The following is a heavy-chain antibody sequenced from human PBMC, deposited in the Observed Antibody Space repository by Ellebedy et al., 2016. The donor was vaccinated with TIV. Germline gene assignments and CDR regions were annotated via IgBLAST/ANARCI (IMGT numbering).Heavy chain of an antibody. D-gene: IGHD6-25*01. CDR1: GGSISSSSYY. V-gene: IGHV4-39*01. J-gene: IGHJ3*02. CDR2: IYYSGST. CDR3: ARQERLLNAFDI. Sequence: GSLRLSXTVSGGSISSSSYYWGWIRQPPGKGLEWIGSIYYSGSTYYNPSLKSRVTISVDTSKSQFSLKLSSVTAADTAVYYCARQERLLNAFDIWGQGTMVTVSS.